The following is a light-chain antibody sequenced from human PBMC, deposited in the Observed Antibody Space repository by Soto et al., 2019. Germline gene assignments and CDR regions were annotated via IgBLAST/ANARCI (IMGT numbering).Light chain of an antibody. J-gene: IGLJ2*01. CDR2: DVT. Sequence: QSALTQPASVSGSPRQSITISCTGTNNDVGFYDYVSWYQQYPGKAPKLMIYDVTTRPSGVSNRFSGSKSGNTASLTISGLQAEDEADYYCSSYTSSSTLVIFGGGTKLTVL. CDR3: SSYTSSSTLVI. CDR1: NNDVGFYDY. V-gene: IGLV2-14*01.